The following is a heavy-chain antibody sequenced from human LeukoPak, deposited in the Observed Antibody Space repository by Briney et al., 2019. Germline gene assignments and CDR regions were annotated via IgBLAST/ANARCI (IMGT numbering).Heavy chain of an antibody. CDR2: IHPSGGST. CDR3: ARVFAVADDY. V-gene: IGHV1-46*01. CDR1: GYTFTSFY. D-gene: IGHD6-19*01. J-gene: IGHJ4*02. Sequence: ASVKPSCTASGYTFTSFYMHWVRQAPRQGLECLGIIHPSGGSTSSAQTFPGRVTMSRDTSTSTVYMELSSLRSEDTAVYYCARVFAVADDYWGQGTLVTVSS.